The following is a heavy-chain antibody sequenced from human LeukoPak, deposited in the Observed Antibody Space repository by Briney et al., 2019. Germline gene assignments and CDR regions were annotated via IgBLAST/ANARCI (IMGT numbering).Heavy chain of an antibody. V-gene: IGHV3-13*01. CDR3: ARGGRGSSWFDN. Sequence: GSLRLSCAASGFTFKSYDMHWVRQAAGEGLEWVSAIGTAGDTYYPGSVKGRFTISRENAKNSLCLQMNSLRAGDTAVYYCARGGRGSSWFDNWGQGTLVTVSS. J-gene: IGHJ4*02. D-gene: IGHD6-13*01. CDR1: GFTFKSYD. CDR2: IGTAGDT.